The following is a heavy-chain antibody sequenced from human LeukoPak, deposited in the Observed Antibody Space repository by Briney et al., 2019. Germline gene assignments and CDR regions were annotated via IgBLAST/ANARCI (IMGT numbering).Heavy chain of an antibody. Sequence: GGSLRLSCTASGFSFSTHALHWVRQAPGKGLQWVAVFSYDGNTIHYADSVKGRFIISRDTSKNTLYLQMNSLRAEDTAVYYCARSGGLQKFDYWGQGTLVTVSS. D-gene: IGHD4-11*01. CDR2: FSYDGNTI. V-gene: IGHV3-30-3*01. CDR1: GFSFSTHA. J-gene: IGHJ4*02. CDR3: ARSGGLQKFDY.